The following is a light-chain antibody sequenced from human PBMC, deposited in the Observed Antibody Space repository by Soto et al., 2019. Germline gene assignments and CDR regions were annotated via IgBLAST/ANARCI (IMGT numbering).Light chain of an antibody. V-gene: IGKV3D-20*02. CDR1: QSVSSSY. J-gene: IGKJ4*01. CDR3: QERNRWPRGT. CDR2: GAS. Sequence: EIVVTQSPGTLSLSPGEGATLSCRASQSVSSSYLAWYQQKPGQAPRLLIYGASNRATGIPDRFSGSGSGTDFTLTISSLEPEDFAVYYCQERNRWPRGTFGAGTKVEIK.